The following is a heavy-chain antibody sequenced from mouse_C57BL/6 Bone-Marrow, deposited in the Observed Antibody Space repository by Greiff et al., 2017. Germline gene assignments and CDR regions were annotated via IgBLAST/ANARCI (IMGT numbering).Heavy chain of an antibody. CDR3: ARETAQFYLDY. D-gene: IGHD3-2*02. Sequence: VQLQQPGAELVMPGASVKLSCKASGYTFTSYWMHWVKQRPGQGLEWIGELDPSDRYTNYNQKFKGKSTLTVDKSSSTADMHLSSLTSEDSAVYYCARETAQFYLDYWGQGTTLTVSS. V-gene: IGHV1-69*01. J-gene: IGHJ2*01. CDR2: LDPSDRYT. CDR1: GYTFTSYW.